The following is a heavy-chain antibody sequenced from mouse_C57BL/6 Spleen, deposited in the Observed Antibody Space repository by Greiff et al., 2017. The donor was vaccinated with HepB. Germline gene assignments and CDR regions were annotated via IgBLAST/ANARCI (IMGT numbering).Heavy chain of an antibody. CDR2: IDPETGGT. D-gene: IGHD2-2*01. J-gene: IGHJ1*03. CDR3: TRRGYYAYDGDFGV. CDR1: GYTFTDYE. Sequence: QVQLQQSGAELVRPGASVTLSCKASGYTFTDYEMHWVKQTPVHGLEWIGAIDPETGGTAYNQKFKGKAILTADKSSSTAYMELRSLTSEDSAVYYCTRRGYYAYDGDFGVWGTGTTVTVSS. V-gene: IGHV1-15*01.